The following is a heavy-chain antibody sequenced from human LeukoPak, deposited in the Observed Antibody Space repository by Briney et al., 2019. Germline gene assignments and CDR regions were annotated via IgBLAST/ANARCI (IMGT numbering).Heavy chain of an antibody. V-gene: IGHV4-59*12. Sequence: NPSETLSLTCTVSGGSISSYYWSWIRQPPGKGLEWIGYIYYSGSTNYNPSLKSRVTISGDTSKNQFSLRLSSVTAADTAVYYCARRKGLTLGTTRRALFDYWGQGTLVTVSS. CDR2: IYYSGST. J-gene: IGHJ4*02. D-gene: IGHD1-7*01. CDR1: GGSISSYY. CDR3: ARRKGLTLGTTRRALFDY.